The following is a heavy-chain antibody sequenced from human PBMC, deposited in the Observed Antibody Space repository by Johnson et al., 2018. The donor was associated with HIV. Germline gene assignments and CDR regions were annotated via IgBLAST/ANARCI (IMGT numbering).Heavy chain of an antibody. Sequence: QVQLVESGGDLIQPGGSLRLSCAASGFTFSSYGMHWVRQAPGKGLAWVAFIRYDGSNKYYADSVKGRFTISRDNSKHTLYLQMNSLRAEDTAVYYCAKGLAVAGTVDAFDIWGQGTMVTVSS. D-gene: IGHD6-19*01. CDR2: IRYDGSNK. V-gene: IGHV3-30*02. CDR1: GFTFSSYG. CDR3: AKGLAVAGTVDAFDI. J-gene: IGHJ3*02.